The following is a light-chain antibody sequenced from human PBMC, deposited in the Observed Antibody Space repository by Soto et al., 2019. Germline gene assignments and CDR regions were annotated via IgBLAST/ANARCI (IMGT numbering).Light chain of an antibody. CDR2: GAS. CDR1: QSVSSN. CDR3: QQYGSSRT. V-gene: IGKV3-15*01. J-gene: IGKJ1*01. Sequence: EIVMTQSPATLSVSPGERATLSCRASQSVSSNLVWYQQKPGQAPRLLIFGASTRANGIPARFSGSGSGTDFTLTISRLEPEDFAVYYCQQYGSSRTFGQGTKV.